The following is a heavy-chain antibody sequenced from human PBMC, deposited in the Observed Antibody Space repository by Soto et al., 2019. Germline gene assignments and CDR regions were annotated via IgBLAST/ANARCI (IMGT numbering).Heavy chain of an antibody. CDR3: AGGGYTYGPYTY. V-gene: IGHV3-74*01. CDR2: INNDGSST. Sequence: GGSLRLSCAAPGFTFSTYWMHWVRQAPGKGLVWVSRINNDGSSTTHADSVKGRFTISRDNSKNTLYLQMNSLRAEDTAVYYCAGGGYTYGPYTYWGQGTLVTVSS. D-gene: IGHD5-18*01. CDR1: GFTFSTYW. J-gene: IGHJ4*02.